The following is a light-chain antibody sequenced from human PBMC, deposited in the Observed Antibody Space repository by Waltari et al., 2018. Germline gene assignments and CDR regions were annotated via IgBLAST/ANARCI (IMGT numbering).Light chain of an antibody. CDR1: SGNSSYA. CDR2: AFSNGTL. J-gene: IGLJ3*02. V-gene: IGLV4-69*01. Sequence: QLVVTQSHSASASPGVPVKLTCTLSSGNSSYAIAWHQQQPQTGPRFLIKAFSNGTLGLGDGLPDCWSCSPAAADRYLFSASVHAEDDADYYCQTWGVGTWVYGGGTKLTVL. CDR3: QTWGVGTWV.